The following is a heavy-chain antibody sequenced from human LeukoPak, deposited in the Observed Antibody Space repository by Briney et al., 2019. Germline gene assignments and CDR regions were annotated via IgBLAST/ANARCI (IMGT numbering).Heavy chain of an antibody. Sequence: PSQTLSLTCTVSGGSISSGSYYWSWIRQPPGKGLEWIGRIYTSGSTNYNPSLKSRATISVDTSKNQFSLKLSSVTAADTAVYYCARGTSSIAARPSRGTYYYYMDVWGKGTTVTVSS. CDR2: IYTSGST. CDR1: GGSISSGSYY. V-gene: IGHV4-61*02. J-gene: IGHJ6*03. CDR3: ARGTSSIAARPSRGTYYYYMDV. D-gene: IGHD6-6*01.